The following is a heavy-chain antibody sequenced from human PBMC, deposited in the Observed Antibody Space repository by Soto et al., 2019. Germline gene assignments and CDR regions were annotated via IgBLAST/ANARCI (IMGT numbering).Heavy chain of an antibody. D-gene: IGHD3-10*01. Sequence: QVQLVQSGAEVKKPGASVKVSCKASGYTFTSYGISWGRQAPGQGLEWMGWISAYNGNTNYPQKFQGRVTMTTDTATSTAYMELRSLRSDATAVYYCARDIVWGCFGESNWLDPWGQGTLVTVSS. V-gene: IGHV1-18*01. J-gene: IGHJ5*02. CDR1: GYTFTSYG. CDR2: ISAYNGNT. CDR3: ARDIVWGCFGESNWLDP.